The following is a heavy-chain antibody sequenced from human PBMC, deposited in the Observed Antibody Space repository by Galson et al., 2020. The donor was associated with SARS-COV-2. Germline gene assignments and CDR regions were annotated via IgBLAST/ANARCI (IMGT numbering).Heavy chain of an antibody. CDR1: GFSFDDFA. CDR3: TKDAAFGTTWLDF. V-gene: IGHV3-9*01. CDR2: ITWNSGII. J-gene: IGHJ4*02. D-gene: IGHD3-16*01. Sequence: SLKISCAASGFSFDDFAMHWVRQPPGKGLEWVSSITWNSGIICYADSVKGRFTISRDNAKNSLYLQMNSLRAEDTALYYCTKDAAFGTTWLDFWGQGTLVTVSS.